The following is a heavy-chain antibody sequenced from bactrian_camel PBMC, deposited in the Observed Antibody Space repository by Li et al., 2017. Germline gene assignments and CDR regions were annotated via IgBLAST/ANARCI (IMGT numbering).Heavy chain of an antibody. CDR1: GGPISGKC. V-gene: IGHV3S54*01. CDR2: IYFGGAGDDRT. J-gene: IGHJ6*01. Sequence: QVQLVESGGGSVQVGGSLRLSCAVSGGPISGKCMAWFRQVGGKERELVAVIYFGGAGDDRTFHADSVKGRFTIPKDNAKDVLWLRMNNLKPEDTARYYCAAQFVCGSWYWGDFAFWGPGTQVTVS. D-gene: IGHD6*01. CDR3: AAQFVCGSWYWGDFAF.